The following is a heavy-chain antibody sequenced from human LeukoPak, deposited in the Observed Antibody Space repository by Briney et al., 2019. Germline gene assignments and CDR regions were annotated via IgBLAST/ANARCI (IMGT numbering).Heavy chain of an antibody. CDR2: IYSGGST. Sequence: GGSLRLSCAASGFTVSSNYMSWVRQAPGKGLEWVSVIYSGGSTYYADSVKGRFTISRDNSKNTLYLQMNSLRAEDTAVYYCARADPTYNWKFAFDYWGQETLVTVSS. CDR1: GFTVSSNY. V-gene: IGHV3-53*01. J-gene: IGHJ4*02. D-gene: IGHD1-20*01. CDR3: ARADPTYNWKFAFDY.